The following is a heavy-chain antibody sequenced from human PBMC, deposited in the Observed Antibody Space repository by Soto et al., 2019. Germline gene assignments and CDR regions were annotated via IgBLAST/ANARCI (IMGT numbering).Heavy chain of an antibody. Sequence: GGSLRLSCAASGFTFSDYGMNWIRQVPGKGLEWVSTISGSGDSAYYADSVKGRFTISRDNSKNTLYLQMASLRAEDTAIYYCANKITFGGVSDYWGQGTLVTVSS. V-gene: IGHV3-23*01. CDR2: ISGSGDSA. D-gene: IGHD3-16*01. CDR3: ANKITFGGVSDY. J-gene: IGHJ4*02. CDR1: GFTFSDYG.